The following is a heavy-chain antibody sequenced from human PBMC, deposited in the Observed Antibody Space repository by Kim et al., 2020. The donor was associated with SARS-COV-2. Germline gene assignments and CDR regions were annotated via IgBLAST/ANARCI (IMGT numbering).Heavy chain of an antibody. J-gene: IGHJ6*02. Sequence: GGSLRLSCAASGFTFSSYGMHWVRQAPGKGLEWVAVIWYDGSNKYYADSVKGRFTISRDNSKNTLYLQMNSLRAEDTAVYYCARDSIYSSSRYAGYGMDVWGQGTTVTVSS. CDR1: GFTFSSYG. V-gene: IGHV3-33*01. D-gene: IGHD6-13*01. CDR3: ARDSIYSSSRYAGYGMDV. CDR2: IWYDGSNK.